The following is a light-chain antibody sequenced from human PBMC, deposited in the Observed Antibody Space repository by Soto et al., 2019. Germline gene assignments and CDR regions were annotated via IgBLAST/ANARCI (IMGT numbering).Light chain of an antibody. CDR2: DAY. CDR1: QTISSW. CDR3: QQYDSYSWT. J-gene: IGKJ1*01. V-gene: IGKV1-5*01. Sequence: DIQMTQSPSTLSASVGDRVTITCRASQTISSWLAWYQQLPGKAPKLLIYDAYTLETGVPSRFSGSGSGTDFTLPISSLQADDFATYYCQQYDSYSWTFGQGTKVEV.